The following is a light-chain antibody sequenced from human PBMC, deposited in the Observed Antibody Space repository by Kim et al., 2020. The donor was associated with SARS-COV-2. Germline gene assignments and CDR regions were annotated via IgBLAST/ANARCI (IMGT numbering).Light chain of an antibody. CDR3: QAWDSSVVV. V-gene: IGLV3-1*01. CDR2: QDG. Sequence: SYELTQPPSVSVTPGQTASITCSGDKLGDRYANWYRQKQGQSPVVVIYQDGHRPSGIPERFSGSSSGNTATLTISGTQAMDEADYYCQAWDSSVVVFGGGTQLTVL. J-gene: IGLJ2*01. CDR1: KLGDRY.